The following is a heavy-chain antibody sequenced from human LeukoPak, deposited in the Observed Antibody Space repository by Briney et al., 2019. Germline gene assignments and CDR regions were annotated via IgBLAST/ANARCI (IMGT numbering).Heavy chain of an antibody. CDR2: IYYSGST. V-gene: IGHV4-30-4*08. D-gene: IGHD3-9*01. CDR3: ARLYYDILTSYYYYMDV. J-gene: IGHJ6*03. Sequence: SETLPLTCTVSGGSISSGDYYWSWIRQPPGKGLEWIGYIYYSGSTYYNPSLKSRVTISVDTSKNQFSLKLSSVTAADTAVYYCARLYYDILTSYYYYMDVWGKGTTVTVSS. CDR1: GGSISSGDYY.